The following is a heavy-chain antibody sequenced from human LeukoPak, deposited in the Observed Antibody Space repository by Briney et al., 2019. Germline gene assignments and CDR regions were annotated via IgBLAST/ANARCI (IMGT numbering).Heavy chain of an antibody. V-gene: IGHV4-59*01. CDR2: VQYSGNT. CDR3: ARGINVGATSY. CDR1: GGSISTYY. Sequence: PSETLSLTCTVSGGSISTYYWSWVRQSPGKRREWIGCVQYSGNTKYNPLFKSRVTISVDTSKNQFSLRLSSVTTADTAMYFCARGINVGATSYWGQGTLVTVSA. D-gene: IGHD1-26*01. J-gene: IGHJ4*02.